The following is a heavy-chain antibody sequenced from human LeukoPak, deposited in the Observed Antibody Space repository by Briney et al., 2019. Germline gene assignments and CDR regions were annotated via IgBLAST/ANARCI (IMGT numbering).Heavy chain of an antibody. J-gene: IGHJ4*02. CDR2: ISGSGGST. CDR1: GFTFSSYA. D-gene: IGHD6-6*01. Sequence: GGSLRLSCAASGFTFSSYAMNWVRQAPGKGLEWVSTISGSGGSTYYADSVKGRFTISRDNSKNTLYLQMISLRSEDTAVYYCAAGKASSALFDYWGQGTLVTVSS. CDR3: AAGKASSALFDY. V-gene: IGHV3-23*01.